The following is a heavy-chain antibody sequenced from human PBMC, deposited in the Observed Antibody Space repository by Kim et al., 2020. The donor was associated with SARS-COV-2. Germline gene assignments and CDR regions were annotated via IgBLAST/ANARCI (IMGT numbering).Heavy chain of an antibody. CDR3: ARRFLNNPVFDP. Sequence: SETLSLTCTVSGGSISSSSYYWDWIRQPPGKGLEWIGSIYYSGSTYYNPSLKSRVNISVDTSKNQFSLKLSSVTAADTAVYYCARRFLNNPVFDPWGQGTLVTVSS. CDR1: GGSISSSSYY. V-gene: IGHV4-39*01. CDR2: IYYSGST. J-gene: IGHJ5*02. D-gene: IGHD2-21*01.